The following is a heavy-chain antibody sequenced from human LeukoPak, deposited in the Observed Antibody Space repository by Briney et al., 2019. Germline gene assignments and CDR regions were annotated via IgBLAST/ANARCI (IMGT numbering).Heavy chain of an antibody. CDR1: GYTLTELS. J-gene: IGHJ4*02. Sequence: ASVKDSCKVSGYTLTELSMHWVRQAPGKGLEWMGGFDPEDGETIYAQKFQGRVTMTEDTSTDTAYMELSSLRSEDTAVYYCAITGSYYEGYYSDYWGQGTLVTVSS. V-gene: IGHV1-24*01. CDR2: FDPEDGET. CDR3: AITGSYYEGYYSDY. D-gene: IGHD1-26*01.